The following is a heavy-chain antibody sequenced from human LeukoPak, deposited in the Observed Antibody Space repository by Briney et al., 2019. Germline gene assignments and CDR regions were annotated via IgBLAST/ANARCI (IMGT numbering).Heavy chain of an antibody. CDR2: ISGSGGST. CDR3: ARVEKDIVVVVAARNPYYYYGMDV. CDR1: GFTFSSYA. V-gene: IGHV3-23*01. D-gene: IGHD2-15*01. J-gene: IGHJ6*02. Sequence: GRSLRLSCAASGFTFSSYAMSWVRQAPGKGLEWVSAISGSGGSTYYADSVKGRFTISRDNAKNSLYLQMNSLRAEDTAVYYCARVEKDIVVVVAARNPYYYYGMDVWGQGTTVTVSS.